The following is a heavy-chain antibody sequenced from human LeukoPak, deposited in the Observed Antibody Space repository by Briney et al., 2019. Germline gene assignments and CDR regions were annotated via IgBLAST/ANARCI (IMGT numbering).Heavy chain of an antibody. V-gene: IGHV4-59*08. CDR1: GGSISSYY. Sequence: SETLSLTCSVSGGSISSYYWSWIRQPPGKGLEWIGYIYYSGSTNYNPSLKSRVTISVDTSKNQFSLKLSSVTAADTAVYYCARPGYDFWSGYYFDYWGQGTLVTVS. CDR2: IYYSGST. CDR3: ARPGYDFWSGYYFDY. D-gene: IGHD3-3*01. J-gene: IGHJ4*02.